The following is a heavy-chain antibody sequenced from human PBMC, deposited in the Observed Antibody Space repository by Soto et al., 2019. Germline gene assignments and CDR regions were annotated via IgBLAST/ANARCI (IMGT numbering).Heavy chain of an antibody. CDR1: GYTFTSYG. V-gene: IGHV1-18*01. CDR3: ARDSLRFLEWYPIDP. Sequence: ASVKVSCKASGYTFTSYGISWVRQAPGQGLEWMGWISAYNGNTNYAQKLQGRVTMTIDTSTSTAYMELRSLRSDDTAVYYCARDSLRFLEWYPIDPWGQGTLVTVSS. D-gene: IGHD3-3*01. J-gene: IGHJ5*02. CDR2: ISAYNGNT.